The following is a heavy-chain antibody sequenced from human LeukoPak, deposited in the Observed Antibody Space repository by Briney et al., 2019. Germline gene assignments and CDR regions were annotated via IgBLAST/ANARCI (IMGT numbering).Heavy chain of an antibody. CDR1: SHPISRYY. D-gene: IGHD5-18*01. CDR2: IYTSGST. CDR3: ARAIEDSYGYKLYYYYYYMDV. J-gene: IGHJ6*03. V-gene: IGHV4-4*07. Sequence: SDTLSLMCTVWSHPISRYYWSCIRQPAGKALEWIGRIYTSGSTNYNPSLKSRITMSGDTSNNQFSLKLSSVTAADTAVYYCARAIEDSYGYKLYYYYYYMDVWGKGTTVTVSS.